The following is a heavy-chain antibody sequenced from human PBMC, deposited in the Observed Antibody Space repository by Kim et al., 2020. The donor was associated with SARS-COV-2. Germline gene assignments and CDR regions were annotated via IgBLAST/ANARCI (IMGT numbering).Heavy chain of an antibody. CDR3: AKEVPLDRGFLTADY. Sequence: GGSLRLSCAASGFTFSTYALSWLRQAPGEGLEWVSGITSGGAPFYADSVKGRFTISRDNSKNTLYLQMGSLRAEDTAIYYCAKEVPLDRGFLTADYWGQGALVTVSS. CDR2: ITSGGAP. D-gene: IGHD3-10*01. V-gene: IGHV3-23*01. J-gene: IGHJ4*02. CDR1: GFTFSTYA.